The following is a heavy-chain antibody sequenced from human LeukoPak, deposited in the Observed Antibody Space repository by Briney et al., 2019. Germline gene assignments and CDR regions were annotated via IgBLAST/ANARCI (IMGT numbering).Heavy chain of an antibody. Sequence: PSETLSLTCAVYGGSFSGYYWSWIRQPPGNGLEWIGEINHSGSTNYNPSLKSRVTISVDTSKNQFSLKLSSVTAADTAVYYCARETNTMVRGGIRDWGQGTLVTVSS. CDR3: ARETNTMVRGGIRD. D-gene: IGHD3-10*01. CDR2: INHSGST. J-gene: IGHJ4*02. CDR1: GGSFSGYY. V-gene: IGHV4-34*01.